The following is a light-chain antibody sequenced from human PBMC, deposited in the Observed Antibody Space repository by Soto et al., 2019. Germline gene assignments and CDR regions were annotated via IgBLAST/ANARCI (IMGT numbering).Light chain of an antibody. Sequence: EILLTQSPATLSLSPGARATLSCRASQTVISYLAWYQQKPGQAPRLLIYDASNRATGIPDRFSGSGSGTDFTLTISSLEPEDFAVYYCQQRSNWPITFGQGTRLDIK. V-gene: IGKV3-11*01. CDR2: DAS. CDR1: QTVISY. J-gene: IGKJ5*01. CDR3: QQRSNWPIT.